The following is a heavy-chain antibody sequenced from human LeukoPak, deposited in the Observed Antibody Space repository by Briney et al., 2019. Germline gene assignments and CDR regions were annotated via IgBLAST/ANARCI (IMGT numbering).Heavy chain of an antibody. CDR3: ARDSSSLGLLDY. CDR2: TYYRSKWNN. CDR1: GDSVSGNSVA. J-gene: IGHJ4*02. Sequence: QTLSLTCAISGDSVSGNSVAWNWVRQSPSRGLEWLGRTYYRSKWNNEYAVSVKSRITINSDTSKNQFSLQLNSVTPDDTAVYYCARDSSSLGLLDYWGQGTLVTVSS. V-gene: IGHV6-1*01. D-gene: IGHD6-6*01.